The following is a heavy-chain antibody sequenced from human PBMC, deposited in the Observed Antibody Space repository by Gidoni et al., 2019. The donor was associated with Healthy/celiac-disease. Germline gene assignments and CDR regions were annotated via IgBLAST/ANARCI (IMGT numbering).Heavy chain of an antibody. CDR2: ISGSGGST. J-gene: IGHJ4*02. V-gene: IGHV3-23*01. Sequence: EVQLLESGGGLVQPGGSLRLPCAASGFTFSSYAMSWFRQAPGKGLEWVSAISGSGGSTYYADSVKGRFTISRDNSKNTLYLQMNSLRAEDTAVYYCAKDLVGASDADYWGQGTLVTVSS. D-gene: IGHD1-26*01. CDR1: GFTFSSYA. CDR3: AKDLVGASDADY.